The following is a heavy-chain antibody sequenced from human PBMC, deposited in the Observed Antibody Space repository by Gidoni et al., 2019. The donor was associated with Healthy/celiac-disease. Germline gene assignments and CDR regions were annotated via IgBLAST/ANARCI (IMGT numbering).Heavy chain of an antibody. D-gene: IGHD3-16*01. J-gene: IGHJ4*02. CDR1: GFTFSSYA. V-gene: IGHV3-64D*06. CDR3: VKDDVGVGYY. Sequence: EVQLVESGGGLVQPGGSLRLSCSASGFTFSSYAMHWVRQAPGKGLESVSAISSNGGSTYYADSVKGRFTISRDNSKNTLYLQLSSLRAEDAAVYYCVKDDVGVGYYWGQGTLVTVSS. CDR2: ISSNGGST.